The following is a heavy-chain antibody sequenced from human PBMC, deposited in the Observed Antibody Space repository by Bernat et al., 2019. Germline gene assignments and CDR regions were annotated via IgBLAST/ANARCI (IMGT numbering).Heavy chain of an antibody. V-gene: IGHV1-18*01. CDR2: ISAYNGNT. CDR1: GYTFTSYG. Sequence: QVQLVQSGAEVKKPGASVKVSCKASGYTFTSYGISWVRQAPGQGLEWMGWISAYNGNTNYAQKLQGRVTMTTDTSTSTAYMELRSLRSDDTAVYYCAREVDIVVVVAATAFDIWGQGTMVTVSS. J-gene: IGHJ3*02. D-gene: IGHD2-15*01. CDR3: AREVDIVVVVAATAFDI.